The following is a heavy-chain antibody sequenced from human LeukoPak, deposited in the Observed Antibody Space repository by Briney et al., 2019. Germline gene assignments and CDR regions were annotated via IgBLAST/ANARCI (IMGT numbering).Heavy chain of an antibody. V-gene: IGHV4-39*07. CDR2: IYYSGTT. D-gene: IGHD1-26*01. CDR3: AREGAYSGSYHDY. Sequence: SETLSLTCTVSGGFISSNSAYWSWIRQPPGKALEWIGNIYYSGTTYYIPSLQSRVTMSVDTSKNQFSLKLSSVTAADTAVYYCAREGAYSGSYHDYWGQGTLVTVSS. CDR1: GGFISSNSAY. J-gene: IGHJ4*02.